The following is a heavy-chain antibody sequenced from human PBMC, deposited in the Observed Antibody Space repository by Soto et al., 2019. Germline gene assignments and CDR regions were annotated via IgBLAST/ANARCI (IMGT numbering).Heavy chain of an antibody. J-gene: IGHJ5*02. CDR2: ISWNSGSI. V-gene: IGHV3-9*01. D-gene: IGHD6-19*01. CDR1: GFTFDDYA. Sequence: EVQLVESGGGLVQPGRSLRLSCAASGFTFDDYAMHWVRQAPGKGLEWVSGISWNSGSIGYADSVKGRFTISRDNAKNSLYLQMNSLRAEDTALYYCAKDIHGAVAGRGFLSWGQGTLVTVSS. CDR3: AKDIHGAVAGRGFLS.